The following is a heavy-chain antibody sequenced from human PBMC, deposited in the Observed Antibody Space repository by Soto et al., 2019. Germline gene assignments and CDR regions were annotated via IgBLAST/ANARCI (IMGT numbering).Heavy chain of an antibody. CDR1: GYTFSRFS. V-gene: IGHV1-46*01. CDR3: VRSLMATVTEDC. Sequence: QVQLVQSGAEVKKPGDSVRITCKASGYTFSRFSMHWVRQVPGQGLEWMGMINPSGSATNFAQNFQARVTVTRDPSTTTVYMELRGLTSDDTAVSYCVRSLMATVTEDCWGQGTLVTVSS. J-gene: IGHJ1*01. D-gene: IGHD2-21*02. CDR2: INPSGSAT.